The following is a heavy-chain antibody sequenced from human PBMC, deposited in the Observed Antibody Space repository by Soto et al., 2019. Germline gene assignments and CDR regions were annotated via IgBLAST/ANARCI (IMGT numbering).Heavy chain of an antibody. Sequence: PSETLCLTWTVSGGSISSYDWSWIRQPPGKGLEWIGYIYYSGSTNYNPSLKSRVTISVGTSKNQFSLKLSSVTAADTAVYYCARGDPDYALEVWGKGTTVTVSS. CDR2: IYYSGST. V-gene: IGHV4-59*01. CDR1: GGSISSYD. J-gene: IGHJ6*04. CDR3: ARGDPDYALEV. D-gene: IGHD4-17*01.